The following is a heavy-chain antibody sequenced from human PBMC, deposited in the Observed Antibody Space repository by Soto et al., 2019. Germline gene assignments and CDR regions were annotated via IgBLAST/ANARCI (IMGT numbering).Heavy chain of an antibody. CDR2: IRSKANSYAT. CDR1: GFTFSGSA. Sequence: GGSLRLSCAASGFTFSGSAMHWVHQASGKGLEWVGRIRSKANSYATAYAASVKGRFTISRDDSKNTAYLQMNSLKTEDTAVYYCTSPRPPDYYGSGSYSGYYYYGMDVWGQGTTVTVSS. CDR3: TSPRPPDYYGSGSYSGYYYYGMDV. J-gene: IGHJ6*02. D-gene: IGHD3-10*01. V-gene: IGHV3-73*01.